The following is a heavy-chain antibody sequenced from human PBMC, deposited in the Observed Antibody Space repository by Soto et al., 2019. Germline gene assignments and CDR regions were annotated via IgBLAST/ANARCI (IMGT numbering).Heavy chain of an antibody. CDR1: GFTFSNYA. D-gene: IGHD3-22*01. CDR3: ARVRDPFPVIVVVTPTTY. Sequence: GGSLRLSCAASGFTFSNYAMHWVRQAPGKGLEWVAVISNDGSNQYYAGSVKGRFTISRDNSKNTMYLQMNSLRAEDTALYYCARVRDPFPVIVVVTPTTYWGQGTLVTVSS. J-gene: IGHJ4*02. V-gene: IGHV3-30-3*01. CDR2: ISNDGSNQ.